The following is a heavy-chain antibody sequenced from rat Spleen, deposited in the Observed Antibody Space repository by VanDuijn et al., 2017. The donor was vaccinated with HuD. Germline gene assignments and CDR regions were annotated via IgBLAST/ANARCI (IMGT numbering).Heavy chain of an antibody. D-gene: IGHD2-1*01. Sequence: EVQLVESGGGLVQPGRSMKLSCAASGFTFSHYDMAWVRQAPKKGLEWVSFITHTGGSTYYPDSVKGRFTISRDNAQSTLYLQMHSLRSEDTATYYCTRDLYLGFTYWGQGTLVTVSS. CDR2: ITHTGGST. CDR3: TRDLYLGFTY. V-gene: IGHV5-22*01. J-gene: IGHJ3*01. CDR1: GFTFSHYD.